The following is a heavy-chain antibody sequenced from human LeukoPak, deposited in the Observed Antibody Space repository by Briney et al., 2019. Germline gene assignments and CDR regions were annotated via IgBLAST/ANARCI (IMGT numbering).Heavy chain of an antibody. CDR3: AKEAIYYYDSSGYYIFDY. CDR2: ISGSGGST. J-gene: IGHJ4*02. D-gene: IGHD3-22*01. Sequence: PGGTLRLSCAASGFTFSSCGMSGVRQAPGKGLEWVSAISGSGGSTYYADSVKGRFTISRDNSKNTLYLQMNSLRAEDTAVYYCAKEAIYYYDSSGYYIFDYWGQGTPVTVSS. V-gene: IGHV3-23*01. CDR1: GFTFSSCG.